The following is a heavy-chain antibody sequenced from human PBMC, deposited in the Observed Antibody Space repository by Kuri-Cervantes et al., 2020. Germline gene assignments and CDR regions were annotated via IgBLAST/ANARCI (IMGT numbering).Heavy chain of an antibody. Sequence: GGSLRLSCAASGFTFSSYSMNWVRQAPGKGLEWVSSISSSSSYIYYADSVKGRFTISRDNAKNSLYLQMNSLRAEDTAVYYCARADIVVVVAATPYYYYGMDVWGQGTTVTVSS. CDR2: ISSSSSYI. D-gene: IGHD2-15*01. J-gene: IGHJ6*02. CDR3: ARADIVVVVAATPYYYYGMDV. V-gene: IGHV3-21*01. CDR1: GFTFSSYS.